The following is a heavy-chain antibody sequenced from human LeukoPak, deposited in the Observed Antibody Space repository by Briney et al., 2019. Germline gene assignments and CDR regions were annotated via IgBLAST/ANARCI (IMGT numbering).Heavy chain of an antibody. CDR3: ARGRLVGATVFDY. CDR2: INPNSGGT. V-gene: IGHV1-2*02. CDR1: GYTFTGYY. D-gene: IGHD1-26*01. Sequence: ASVKVSCKASGYTFTGYYMHWVRQAPGQGLEWMGWINPNSGGTNYAQKFQGRVTMTRDTSISTAYMELRSLRSDDTAVYYCARGRLVGATVFDYWGQGTLVTVSS. J-gene: IGHJ4*02.